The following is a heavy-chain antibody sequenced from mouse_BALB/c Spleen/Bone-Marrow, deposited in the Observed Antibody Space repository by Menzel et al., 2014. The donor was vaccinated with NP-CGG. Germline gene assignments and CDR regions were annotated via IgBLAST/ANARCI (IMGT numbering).Heavy chain of an antibody. D-gene: IGHD2-2*01. Sequence: EVQLVESGGGLVQPGGSRKLSCAASGFTFSSFGMHWVRQAPEKGLEWVAYISSGSSTVYYADTVKGRFTISRDNPKNTLFLQMTSLRSEDTAMYYCARGIGYDAWFVYWGQGTLVTVSA. J-gene: IGHJ3*01. V-gene: IGHV5-17*02. CDR3: ARGIGYDAWFVY. CDR2: ISSGSSTV. CDR1: GFTFSSFG.